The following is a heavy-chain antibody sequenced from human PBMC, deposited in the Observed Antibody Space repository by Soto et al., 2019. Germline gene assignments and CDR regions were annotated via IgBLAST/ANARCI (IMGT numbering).Heavy chain of an antibody. J-gene: IGHJ4*02. Sequence: QLQLVESGGGVVQPGTSLRLSCTASGFMFKSYVMHWVRQAPGKGLEWVALTSYDGNNKYYGDSVKGRFTVSRDNSKNALHLQMDSLSPEDTSIYCCARWGTAGRFDRWGQGTLVSVSS. CDR2: TSYDGNNK. D-gene: IGHD3-10*01. CDR3: ARWGTAGRFDR. CDR1: GFMFKSYV. V-gene: IGHV3-30-3*01.